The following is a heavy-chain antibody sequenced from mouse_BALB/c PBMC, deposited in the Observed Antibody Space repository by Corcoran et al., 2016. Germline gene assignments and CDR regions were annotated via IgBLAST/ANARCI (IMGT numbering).Heavy chain of an antibody. CDR1: GYTFTSYV. D-gene: IGHD2-3*01. CDR2: INPYNDGT. J-gene: IGHJ3*01. CDR3: AREGDGYYIFAY. V-gene: IGHV1S136*01. Sequence: EVQLQQAGAGLVKPGAAGKISCNAAGYTFTSYVMPWVKQKPGQGLEWIGYINPYNDGTKYNEKFKGKATLTSDQSSSTAYMELSSLTSEDSAVYYGAREGDGYYIFAYWGQGTLVTVS.